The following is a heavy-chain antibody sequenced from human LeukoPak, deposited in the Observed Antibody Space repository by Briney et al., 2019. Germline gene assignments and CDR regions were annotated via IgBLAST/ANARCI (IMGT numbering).Heavy chain of an antibody. Sequence: SETLSLTCTVSGGSISSYYWSWIRQPAGKGLEWIGRIYTSGSTNYNPSLKSRVTMSVDTSKNQFSLKLSSVTAADTAVYYCARDPAIAAAGMIPYWGQGTLVTVSS. CDR3: ARDPAIAAAGMIPY. CDR1: GGSISSYY. V-gene: IGHV4-4*07. J-gene: IGHJ4*02. CDR2: IYTSGST. D-gene: IGHD6-13*01.